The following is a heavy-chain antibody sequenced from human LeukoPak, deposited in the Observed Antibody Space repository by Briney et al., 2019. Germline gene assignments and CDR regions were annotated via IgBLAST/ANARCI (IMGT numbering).Heavy chain of an antibody. J-gene: IGHJ4*02. CDR2: GYNGGSA. V-gene: IGHV4-39*01. CDR3: ARQFATASADTRGYFDF. Sequence: PSETLSLTCTVSGASISSSNDYWGWIRQAPGKGLEWIGSGYNGGSAHYNPSLKSRATISVDTSKNQFSLKLSSVTAADAAMYYCARQFATASADTRGYFDFWGQGTVVTASS. CDR1: GASISSSNDY. D-gene: IGHD2-2*01.